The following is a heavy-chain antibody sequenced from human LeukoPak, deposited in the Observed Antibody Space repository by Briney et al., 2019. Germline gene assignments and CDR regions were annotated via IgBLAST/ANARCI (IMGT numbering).Heavy chain of an antibody. J-gene: IGHJ4*02. CDR1: GFTFSSYW. CDR3: GRVGAYYGSGSYSDY. V-gene: IGHV3-7*01. Sequence: GGSLRLSCAASGFTFSSYWVSWVRQAPGKGLEWVANINQDGSEKYYVDSAKGRFTISRDNAKKSLYLQMNSLRAEDTAVYYCGRVGAYYGSGSYSDYWGQGTLVTVSS. CDR2: INQDGSEK. D-gene: IGHD3-10*01.